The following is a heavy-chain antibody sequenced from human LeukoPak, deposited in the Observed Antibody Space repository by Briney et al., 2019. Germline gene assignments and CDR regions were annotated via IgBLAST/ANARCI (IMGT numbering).Heavy chain of an antibody. CDR3: AKDRPYYYGSGSIFDY. J-gene: IGHJ4*02. V-gene: IGHV3-23*01. D-gene: IGHD3-10*01. Sequence: QPGGSLRLSCAASGFTFSSYAMSWVRQAPGKGLEWVSGISGSGVSTYYADSVKGRFTISRDNSKNTLYLQMNSLRAEDTAVYYCAKDRPYYYGSGSIFDYWGQGTPVTVSS. CDR2: ISGSGVST. CDR1: GFTFSSYA.